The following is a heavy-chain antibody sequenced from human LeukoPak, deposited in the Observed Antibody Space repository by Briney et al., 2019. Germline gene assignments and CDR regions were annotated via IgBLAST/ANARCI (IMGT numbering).Heavy chain of an antibody. CDR3: ARGGFGSLDY. D-gene: IGHD2-15*01. CDR2: ISDSSSIT. CDR1: GFTFSSFG. Sequence: GGSLRLSCAASGFTFSSFGMNWVRQAPGKGLEWVSYISDSSSITYYADSVKGRFTISRDNAKNSLYLQMNSLRAEDTAVYYCARGGFGSLDYWGQGTLVTVSS. J-gene: IGHJ4*02. V-gene: IGHV3-48*01.